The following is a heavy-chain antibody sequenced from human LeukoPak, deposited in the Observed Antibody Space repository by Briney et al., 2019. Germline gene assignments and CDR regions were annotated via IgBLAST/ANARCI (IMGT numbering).Heavy chain of an antibody. J-gene: IGHJ4*02. CDR1: GLTFSSYV. CDR3: ARGNYGFWSGYWDY. Sequence: PGRSLRLSCAASGLTFSSYVIHWVRQAPGKGLEWVAVISYDGRNKYYADSVKGRFTISRDNSKNTLYLQMHSLRAEDTAVYYCARGNYGFWSGYWDYWGQGTLVTVSS. CDR2: ISYDGRNK. D-gene: IGHD3-3*01. V-gene: IGHV3-30*03.